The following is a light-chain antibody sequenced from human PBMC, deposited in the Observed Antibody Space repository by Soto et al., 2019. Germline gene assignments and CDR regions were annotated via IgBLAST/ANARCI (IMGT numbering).Light chain of an antibody. Sequence: ENVLTQSPGTLSLSPGERATLSCRASQTVSSYLTWYQQRPGQAPRLLIYGASKRATGIPDRFSGSGSGTDFTLTISRLEPEDFALYYCQRYGTSPIAFGPGTRLEI. CDR3: QRYGTSPIA. CDR1: QTVSSY. CDR2: GAS. V-gene: IGKV3-20*01. J-gene: IGKJ5*01.